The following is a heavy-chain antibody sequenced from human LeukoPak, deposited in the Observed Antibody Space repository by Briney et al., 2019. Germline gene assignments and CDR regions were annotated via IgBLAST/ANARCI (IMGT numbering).Heavy chain of an antibody. V-gene: IGHV3-74*01. J-gene: IGHJ4*02. Sequence: QAGGSLRLSCAASGFTLSSYAMYWVRQAPGKGLVWVSRFTADGSSTIYADSVKGRFTASRDIAKNTLYLQMNSLRAEDTAVYYCARAQMGAPTDCWGQGTLVTVSS. CDR3: ARAQMGAPTDC. CDR1: GFTLSSYA. CDR2: FTADGSST. D-gene: IGHD1-26*01.